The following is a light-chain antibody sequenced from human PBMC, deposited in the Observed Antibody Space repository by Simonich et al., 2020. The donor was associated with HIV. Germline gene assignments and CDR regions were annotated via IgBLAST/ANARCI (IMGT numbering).Light chain of an antibody. CDR2: WAS. J-gene: IGKJ4*01. CDR1: QSVLYSSNNKNF. CDR3: QQYYSTPLT. V-gene: IGKV4-1*01. Sequence: DIVMTQSPDSLAVSLGERATINCKSSQSVLYSSNNKNFLAWYQQKPGQPPKQLSYWASTRESGVPDRVSGSGSGTDFTLTISSLQAEDVAVYYCQQYYSTPLTFGGGTKVEIK.